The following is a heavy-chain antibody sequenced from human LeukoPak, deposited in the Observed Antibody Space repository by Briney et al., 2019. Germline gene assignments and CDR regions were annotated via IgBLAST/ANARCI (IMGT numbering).Heavy chain of an antibody. Sequence: ASVKVSCKASGYIFTGYYMHWVRQAPGKGLEWMGGFDPEDGETIYAQKFQGRVTMTEDTSTDTAYMELSSLRSEDTAVYYCARGGGYYYDSSDYYREEFFQHWGQGTLVTVSS. CDR1: GYIFTGYY. D-gene: IGHD3-22*01. CDR2: FDPEDGET. CDR3: ARGGGYYYDSSDYYREEFFQH. J-gene: IGHJ1*01. V-gene: IGHV1-24*01.